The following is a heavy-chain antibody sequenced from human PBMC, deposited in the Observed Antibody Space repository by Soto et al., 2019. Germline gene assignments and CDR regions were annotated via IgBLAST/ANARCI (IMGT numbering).Heavy chain of an antibody. CDR1: GYSFTSYW. CDR2: IYPGDSDT. Sequence: PGESLKISCKGSGYSFTSYWIGWVRQMPGKGLEWMGIIYPGDSDTRYSPSFQGQVTISADKSISTAYLQWSSLKASDTAMYYCARGPYDYVWGSYRYLTTPDYWGQGTLVTVSS. D-gene: IGHD3-16*02. J-gene: IGHJ4*02. CDR3: ARGPYDYVWGSYRYLTTPDY. V-gene: IGHV5-51*01.